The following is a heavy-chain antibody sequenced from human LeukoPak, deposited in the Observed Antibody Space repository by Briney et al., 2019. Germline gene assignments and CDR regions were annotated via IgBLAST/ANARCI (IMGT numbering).Heavy chain of an antibody. CDR2: IKTKTDAGPP. CDR3: TTAAQWYSNSFFAYYYYMDV. V-gene: IGHV3-15*01. J-gene: IGHJ6*03. Sequence: GGSLRLSCAASGFPLSNAWMSWVRQPPGKGLEWVGRIKTKTDAGPPDYAAPVKGRFTISRDDSTNTLYLQMNSLKTEDTAVYYCTTAAQWYSNSFFAYYYYMDVWGKGTTVTVSS. D-gene: IGHD6-13*01. CDR1: GFPLSNAW.